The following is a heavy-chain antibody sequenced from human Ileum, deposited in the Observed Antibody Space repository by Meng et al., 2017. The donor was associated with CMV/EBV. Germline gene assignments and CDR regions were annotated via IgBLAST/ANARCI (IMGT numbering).Heavy chain of an antibody. D-gene: IGHD2-8*02. CDR2: ISHSGST. CDR1: GDSISNNVW. J-gene: IGHJ4*02. V-gene: IGHV4-4*01. CDR3: ARSPGFWSLDF. Sequence: CAVSGDSISNNVWWSWVRQPPGKGLEWIGDISHSGSTKFNPSLQSRVTISLDKTNNHFSLRLTSVTAADTGVYFCARSPGFWSLDFWGRGTLVTVSS.